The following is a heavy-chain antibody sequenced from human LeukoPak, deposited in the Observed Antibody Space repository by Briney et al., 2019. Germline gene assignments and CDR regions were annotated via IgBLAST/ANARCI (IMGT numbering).Heavy chain of an antibody. CDR1: GYTFTSYG. D-gene: IGHD5-18*01. J-gene: IGHJ3*02. V-gene: IGHV1-69*13. Sequence: SVKVSCKASGYTFTSYGISWVRQAPGQGLEWMGGIIPIFGTANYAQKFQGRVTITADESTSTAYMELSSLRSEDTAVYYCAGRSPAMVPHAFDIWGQGTMVAVSS. CDR3: AGRSPAMVPHAFDI. CDR2: IIPIFGTA.